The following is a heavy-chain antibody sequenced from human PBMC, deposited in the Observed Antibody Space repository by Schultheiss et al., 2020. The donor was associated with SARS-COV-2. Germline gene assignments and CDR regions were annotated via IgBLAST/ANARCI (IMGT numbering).Heavy chain of an antibody. V-gene: IGHV1-18*01. Sequence: ASVKVSCKASGYTFATYGINWVRQAPGQGLEWMGWISGYNGDTKYAQKFQGRVIMTADTSSSTVYMDLRSLTSDDTAVYYCARVLSSSWHFDYWGQGTLVTVSS. CDR2: ISGYNGDT. CDR1: GYTFATYG. J-gene: IGHJ4*02. D-gene: IGHD6-13*01. CDR3: ARVLSSSWHFDY.